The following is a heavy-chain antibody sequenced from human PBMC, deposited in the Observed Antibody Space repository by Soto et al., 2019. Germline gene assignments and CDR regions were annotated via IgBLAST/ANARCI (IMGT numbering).Heavy chain of an antibody. J-gene: IGHJ2*01. CDR1: GYTFANYN. V-gene: IGHV1-18*01. CDR3: ARFSGWYHHSWYFDP. D-gene: IGHD6-19*01. CDR2: ISAYNGNT. Sequence: QVQLVQSGAEVKKPGASVKVSCKASGYTFANYNINWVRQAPGQGLEWLGWISAYNGNTNYTQRLQGRVTMTTDTSTSTADMELRSLTSDDADVYSCARFSGWYHHSWYFDPWGRGTLVTVSS.